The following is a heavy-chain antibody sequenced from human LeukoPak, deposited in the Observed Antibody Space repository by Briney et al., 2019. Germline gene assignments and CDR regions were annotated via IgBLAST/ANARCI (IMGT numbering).Heavy chain of an antibody. J-gene: IGHJ6*03. CDR3: TKELHVAVAVADYYYFYMYV. V-gene: IGHV3-23*01. D-gene: IGHD6-19*01. Sequence: GGSLRLSCAASGFAFSSFAMGWVRQSPGKGLEWLSTINGGGNTTFYSDSVKGRFTISRDNSKNTLYLHMDSLRPDDTAIYYCTKELHVAVAVADYYYFYMYVWGGGTAFTVSS. CDR2: INGGGNTT. CDR1: GFAFSSFA.